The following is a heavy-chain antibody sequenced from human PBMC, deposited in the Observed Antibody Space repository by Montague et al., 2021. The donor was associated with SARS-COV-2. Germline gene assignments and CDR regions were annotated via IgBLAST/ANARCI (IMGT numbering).Heavy chain of an antibody. CDR2: IDYGGSP. Sequence: SETLSLTCTVSGVSVSNRYTHWSWIRQSPGKGLEWIGHIDYGGSPNYSPSLHSRVTISLDTSKNQLSLRLNSATAADTAAYYCASYWPGGSGRGSWGQGTLVTVSS. D-gene: IGHD3-10*01. V-gene: IGHV4-61*01. CDR1: GVSVSNRYTH. J-gene: IGHJ5*02. CDR3: ASYWPGGSGRGS.